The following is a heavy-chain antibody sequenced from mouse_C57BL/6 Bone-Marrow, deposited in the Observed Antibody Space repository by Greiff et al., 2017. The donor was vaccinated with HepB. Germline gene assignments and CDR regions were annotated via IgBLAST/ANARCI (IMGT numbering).Heavy chain of an antibody. Sequence: VQLQQSGAELARPGASVKMSCKASGYTFTSYTMHWVKQRPGQGLEWIGYINPSSGYTKYNQKFKDKDTLTADKSSSTVYMQLSSLTSEDSAVYYCARWAYGNPFDYWGQGTTLTVSS. J-gene: IGHJ2*01. CDR2: INPSSGYT. CDR3: ARWAYGNPFDY. D-gene: IGHD2-1*01. CDR1: GYTFTSYT. V-gene: IGHV1-4*01.